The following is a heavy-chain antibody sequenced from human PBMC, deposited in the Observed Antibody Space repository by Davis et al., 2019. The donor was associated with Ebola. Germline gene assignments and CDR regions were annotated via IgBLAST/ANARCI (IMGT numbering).Heavy chain of an antibody. CDR2: IYYSGST. CDR1: GGSVSSGAYY. Sequence: PSETLSLTCIVSGGSVSSGAYYWNWIRQSPGKGLEWIGHIYYSGSTNYNPSLKSRVTISPDTSKNQFSLKLTSVTAADTAVYYCAREAGGTYWGYFDYWGQGSLVTVSS. V-gene: IGHV4-61*08. CDR3: AREAGGTYWGYFDY. D-gene: IGHD1-26*01. J-gene: IGHJ4*02.